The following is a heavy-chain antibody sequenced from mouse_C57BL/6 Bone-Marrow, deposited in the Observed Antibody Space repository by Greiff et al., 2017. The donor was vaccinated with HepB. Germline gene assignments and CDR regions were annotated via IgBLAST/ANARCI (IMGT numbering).Heavy chain of an antibody. CDR1: GYSFTGYF. CDR3: ASFITTVVGYYFVY. Sequence: VQLQQSGPELVKPGDSVKISCKASGYSFTGYFMNWVMQSHGKSLEWIGRINPYNGDTFYNQKFKGKATLTVDKSSSTAHMELRSLTSEDSAVYYCASFITTVVGYYFVYWGQGTTLTVSS. CDR2: INPYNGDT. D-gene: IGHD1-1*01. V-gene: IGHV1-20*01. J-gene: IGHJ2*01.